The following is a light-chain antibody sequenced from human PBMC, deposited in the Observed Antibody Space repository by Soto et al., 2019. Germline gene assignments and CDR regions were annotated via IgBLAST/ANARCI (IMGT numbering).Light chain of an antibody. V-gene: IGLV2-23*03. CDR3: CSYALSSTFV. J-gene: IGLJ3*02. CDR2: EGT. CDR1: SSDVGSYNL. Sequence: QSVLTQPASVSGSPGQSITISCTGTSSDVGSYNLVSWYQQHPGKAPKLMIYEGTKRPSGVSNRFSGSRSGNTASLTISGLQAEEEADYYCCSYALSSTFVFGGGTKLTV.